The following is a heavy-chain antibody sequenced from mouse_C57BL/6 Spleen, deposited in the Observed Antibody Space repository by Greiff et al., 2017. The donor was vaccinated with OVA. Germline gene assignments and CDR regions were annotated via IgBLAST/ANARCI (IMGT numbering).Heavy chain of an antibody. CDR3: ARDYSEDYYAMDY. CDR1: GYTFTSYW. D-gene: IGHD2-12*01. CDR2: IDPSDSYT. Sequence: QVQLQQPGAELVRPGTSVKLSCKASGYTFTSYWMHWVKQRPGQGLEWIGVIDPSDSYTNYNQKFKGKATMTVDTSSSTAYMQLSSLTSEDSAVYYCARDYSEDYYAMDYWGQGTSVTVSS. V-gene: IGHV1-59*01. J-gene: IGHJ4*01.